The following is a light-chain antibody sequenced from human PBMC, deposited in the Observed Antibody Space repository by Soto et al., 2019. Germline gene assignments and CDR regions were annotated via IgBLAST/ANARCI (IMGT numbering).Light chain of an antibody. J-gene: IGKJ2*01. CDR1: QGISSY. CDR2: GAS. V-gene: IGKV1-9*01. Sequence: DIQLTQSPSFLSASVGDRVTITCRASQGISSYLAWYQQPPGKAPKLLIYGASTLQRGVSSRFSGSGSGTEFTLTISSLQPEDFATYYCQHLNTYPRTCGQGNKLEVK. CDR3: QHLNTYPRT.